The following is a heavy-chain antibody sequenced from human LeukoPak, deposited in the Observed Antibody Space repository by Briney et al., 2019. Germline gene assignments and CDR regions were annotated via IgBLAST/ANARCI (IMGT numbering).Heavy chain of an antibody. J-gene: IGHJ4*01. D-gene: IGHD4-17*01. CDR2: ISAYNGNT. CDR3: ARDRVGGDLTGVSLY. V-gene: IGHV1-18*01. Sequence: ASVTVSFKGSGYPFHKFGLTWVRQAPGQGREGMGWISAYNGNTHYSQKFRGRLTFTTETSTSTAYLELRSLKSDDTAVYYCARDRVGGDLTGVSLYWGQGTLVTVSS. CDR1: GYPFHKFG.